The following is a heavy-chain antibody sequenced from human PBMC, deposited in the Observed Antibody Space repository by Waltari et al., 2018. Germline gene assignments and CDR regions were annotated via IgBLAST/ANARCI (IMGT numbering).Heavy chain of an antibody. CDR2: INAGNVNT. CDR3: ARDFGVVVAASDY. J-gene: IGHJ4*02. Sequence: QVQLVQSGAEVKKPGASVKVSCKASGYTFTSYAMHWVRQAPGQRLEWMGWINAGNVNTKYSQKFQGRVTITRDTSASTAYMELSSLRSEDTAVYYCARDFGVVVAASDYWGQGTLVTVSS. D-gene: IGHD2-15*01. CDR1: GYTFTSYA. V-gene: IGHV1-3*01.